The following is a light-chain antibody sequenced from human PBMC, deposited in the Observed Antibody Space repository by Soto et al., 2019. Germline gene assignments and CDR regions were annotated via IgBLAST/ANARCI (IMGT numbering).Light chain of an antibody. Sequence: QSALTQPRSVSGSPGQSVTISCTGTSSDVGGYNYVSWYQQHPGKAPKLMIYDVSKRPSGVPDRFSGSKSGNTASLTISGPQVGEEVYYYCCSYPGSYSFVFGPGTKLTVL. CDR2: DVS. CDR3: CSYPGSYSFV. V-gene: IGLV2-11*01. J-gene: IGLJ1*01. CDR1: SSDVGGYNY.